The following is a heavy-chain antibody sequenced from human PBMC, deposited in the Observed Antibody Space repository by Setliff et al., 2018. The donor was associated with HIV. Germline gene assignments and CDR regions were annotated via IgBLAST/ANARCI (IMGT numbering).Heavy chain of an antibody. CDR2: IYTSGST. D-gene: IGHD5-18*01. CDR3: AREEKLAVHTTRPPRFYC. CDR1: GDSISNYY. V-gene: IGHV4-4*07. Sequence: PSETLSLTCSVSGDSISNYYWSWIRQPAGKGLEWIGHIYTSGSTNYNPSLKSRVTMSVDTSKNQFSLKLDSMTAADTAVYYCAREEKLAVHTTRPPRFYCWGQGTLVTVSS. J-gene: IGHJ4*02.